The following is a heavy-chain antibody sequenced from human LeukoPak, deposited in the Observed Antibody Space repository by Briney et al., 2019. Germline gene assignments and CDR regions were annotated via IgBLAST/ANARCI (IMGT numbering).Heavy chain of an antibody. Sequence: GGSLRLSCAASGFTFSSYSMNWVRQAPGKGLEWVSSISSSSSYIYYADSVKGRFTISRDNAKNSLYLQMNSLRAEDTAVYYCARVNVVVTLDDAFDIWGQGTMVSVSS. J-gene: IGHJ3*02. CDR3: ARVNVVVTLDDAFDI. CDR2: ISSSSSYI. CDR1: GFTFSSYS. D-gene: IGHD2-21*02. V-gene: IGHV3-21*04.